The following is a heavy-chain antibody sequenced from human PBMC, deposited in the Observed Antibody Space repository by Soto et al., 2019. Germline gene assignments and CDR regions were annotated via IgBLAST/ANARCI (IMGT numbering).Heavy chain of an antibody. J-gene: IGHJ6*03. CDR1: GFTFGDYA. V-gene: IGHV3-49*03. Sequence: GGSLRLSCTASGFTFGDYAMSWFRQAPGKGLEWVGFIRSKAYGGTTEYAASVKGRFTISRDDSKSIAYLQMNSLKTEDTAVYYCTRAAGIMIFGVVIIRGDYCYYMDVWGKGTTVTVSS. CDR3: TRAAGIMIFGVVIIRGDYCYYMDV. D-gene: IGHD3-3*01. CDR2: IRSKAYGGTT.